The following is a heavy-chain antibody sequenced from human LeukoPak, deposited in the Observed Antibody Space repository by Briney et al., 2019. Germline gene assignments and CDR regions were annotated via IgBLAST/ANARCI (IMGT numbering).Heavy chain of an antibody. Sequence: SETLSLTCTVSGGSISSSSYYWGWIRQPPGKGLEWIGSIYYSGSTYYNPSLKSRVTISVDTSKNQFSLKLSSVTAADTAVYYCARDTGATPRYGMDVWGQGTTVTVSS. D-gene: IGHD5-12*01. V-gene: IGHV4-39*02. CDR1: GGSISSSSYY. CDR3: ARDTGATPRYGMDV. J-gene: IGHJ6*02. CDR2: IYYSGST.